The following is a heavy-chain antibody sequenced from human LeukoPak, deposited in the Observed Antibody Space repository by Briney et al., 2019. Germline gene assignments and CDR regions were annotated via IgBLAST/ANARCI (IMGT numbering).Heavy chain of an antibody. CDR3: ARDPTRGGGDAFDI. J-gene: IGHJ3*02. D-gene: IGHD2-15*01. CDR2: IYYSGST. Sequence: PSETLSLTCTVSGGSISSSSYYWGWIRQPPGKGLEWIGSIYYSGSTYYNPSLKSRVTISVDTSKNQFSLKLSSVTAADTAVYYCARDPTRGGGDAFDIWGQGTMVTVSS. CDR1: GGSISSSSYY. V-gene: IGHV4-39*07.